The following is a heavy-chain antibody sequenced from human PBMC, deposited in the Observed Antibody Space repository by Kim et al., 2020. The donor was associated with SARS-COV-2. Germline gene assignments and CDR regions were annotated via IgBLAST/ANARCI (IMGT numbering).Heavy chain of an antibody. CDR1: GFPFNTYD. Sequence: GGSLRLSCAASGFPFNTYDMHWVRQSPGKSLEWVSATGLAGDTYYQDSVKGRFTISRENAKNSLYLQMNSMRAGDSATYYCARGAPRGQLYYYYMDVWG. J-gene: IGHJ6*03. V-gene: IGHV3-13*01. CDR2: TGLAGDT. D-gene: IGHD1-1*01. CDR3: ARGAPRGQLYYYYMDV.